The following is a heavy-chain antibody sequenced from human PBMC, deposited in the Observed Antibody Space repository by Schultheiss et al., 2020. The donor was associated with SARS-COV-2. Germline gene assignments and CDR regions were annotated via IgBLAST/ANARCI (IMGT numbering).Heavy chain of an antibody. Sequence: SETLSLTCVVSGGSISSDTYYWSWIRQPPGKGLEWIGYVYFSGSTYYNPSLRSRVTMSLDAAQNHFSLKLTSVTAADTAVYYCARGTGRQVLLEYHYYGIGVWGQGTKVTVSS. V-gene: IGHV4-30-4*01. CDR2: VYFSGST. CDR3: ARGTGRQVLLEYHYYGIGV. D-gene: IGHD1-1*01. J-gene: IGHJ6*02. CDR1: GGSISSDTYY.